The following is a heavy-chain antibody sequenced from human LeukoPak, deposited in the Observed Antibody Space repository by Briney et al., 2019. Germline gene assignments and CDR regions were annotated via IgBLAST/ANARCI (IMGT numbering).Heavy chain of an antibody. Sequence: GGSLRLSCAASGFTFSSYSMNWVRQAPGKGLEWVSAISGSGGSTYYADSVKGRFTISRDNSKNTLYLQMNSLRAEDTAVYYCAKGLQRWPYATFFDYWGQGTLVTVSS. CDR2: ISGSGGST. V-gene: IGHV3-23*01. CDR3: AKGLQRWPYATFFDY. D-gene: IGHD5-24*01. CDR1: GFTFSSYS. J-gene: IGHJ4*02.